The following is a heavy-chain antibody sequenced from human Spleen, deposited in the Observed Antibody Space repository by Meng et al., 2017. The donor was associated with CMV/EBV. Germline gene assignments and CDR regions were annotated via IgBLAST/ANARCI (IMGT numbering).Heavy chain of an antibody. CDR1: GYTFVNFG. V-gene: IGHV1-18*01. Sequence: SCKASGYTFVNFGFSWVRQAPGQGLQWMGWVSTYNGNTSYAKSLQGRVTLTTDTSTSTAYMELRSLRSDDTAVYFCARDRYNWDFDYWGQGTLVTVSS. J-gene: IGHJ4*02. CDR2: VSTYNGNT. D-gene: IGHD1-1*01. CDR3: ARDRYNWDFDY.